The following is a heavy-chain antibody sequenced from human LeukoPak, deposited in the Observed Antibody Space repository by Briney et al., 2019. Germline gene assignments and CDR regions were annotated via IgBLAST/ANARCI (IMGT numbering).Heavy chain of an antibody. CDR1: GGSMSSYN. D-gene: IGHD1-26*01. V-gene: IGHV4-59*08. Sequence: SETLSLTCTVSGGSMSSYNWGWIRQPPGKGLEWIGYIHYSGSTNYNPSLKSRVTISVDTSKNQFSLKLNSVTAADTAVYYCARGGSYTPYWGQGTLVTVSS. J-gene: IGHJ4*02. CDR2: IHYSGST. CDR3: ARGGSYTPY.